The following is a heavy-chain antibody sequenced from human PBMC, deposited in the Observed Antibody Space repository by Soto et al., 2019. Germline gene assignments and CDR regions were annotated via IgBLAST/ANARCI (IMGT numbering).Heavy chain of an antibody. J-gene: IGHJ4*02. D-gene: IGHD1-26*01. CDR2: ISSSSSYT. CDR1: GFTFSDYY. V-gene: IGHV3-11*05. CDR3: ARVQSGSYYIDS. Sequence: QVQLVESGGGLVKPGGSLRLSCAASGFTFSDYYMSWIRQAPGKGLEWVSYISSSSSYTNYADSVKGRFTISRDNAKNSLYLQMNSLRAEDTAVYYCARVQSGSYYIDSWGQGTLVTVSS.